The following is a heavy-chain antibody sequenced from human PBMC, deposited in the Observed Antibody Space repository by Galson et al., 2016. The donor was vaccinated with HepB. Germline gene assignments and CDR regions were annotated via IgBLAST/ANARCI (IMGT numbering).Heavy chain of an antibody. CDR1: GFTFDDYT. V-gene: IGHV3-43*01. J-gene: IGHJ6*02. Sequence: SLRLSCAASGFTFDDYTMHWVRQAPGKGLEWVSLISWDGGSTYYADSVKGRFTISRDNSKNSLYLKMNSLRTEDTALYYCAKDRRFGRTDYYYYTYYYYYGMDVWGQGTTVTVSS. CDR2: ISWDGGST. CDR3: AKDRRFGRTDYYYYTYYYYYGMDV. D-gene: IGHD3-3*01.